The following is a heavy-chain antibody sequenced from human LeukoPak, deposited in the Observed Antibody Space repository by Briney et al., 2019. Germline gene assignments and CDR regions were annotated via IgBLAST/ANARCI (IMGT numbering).Heavy chain of an antibody. J-gene: IGHJ4*02. Sequence: GGSLRLSCAASGFTFSSYAMSWVRQAPGKGLEWVSAISGSGGSTYYADSVKGRFTISRDKSKNTLYLQMNSLRAEDTAIYYCAKEFFDSQQLVPYFDYWGQGTLVPVSS. CDR2: ISGSGGST. D-gene: IGHD6-13*01. CDR1: GFTFSSYA. V-gene: IGHV3-23*01. CDR3: AKEFFDSQQLVPYFDY.